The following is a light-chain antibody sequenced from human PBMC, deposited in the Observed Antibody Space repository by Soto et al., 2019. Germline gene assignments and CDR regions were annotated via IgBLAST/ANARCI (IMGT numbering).Light chain of an antibody. V-gene: IGKV1-6*01. J-gene: IGKJ1*01. Sequence: AIQMTQSPSSLSASVGDRVTITCRASQGIRNDLGWYQQKPGKAPKLLLYAASTSQSGVPSRFSGSGSGTDFTLTISSLQPEDFATYYCLQDHNYPLTFGQGTKVEIK. CDR2: AAS. CDR3: LQDHNYPLT. CDR1: QGIRND.